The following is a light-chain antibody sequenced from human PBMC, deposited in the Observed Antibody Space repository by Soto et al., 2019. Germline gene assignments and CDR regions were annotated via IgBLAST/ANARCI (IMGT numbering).Light chain of an antibody. J-gene: IGKJ1*01. CDR2: DAS. CDR3: QQYERYST. V-gene: IGKV1-33*01. Sequence: DIQMTQSPSSLSASVGDRVTITCQASQDISNYLNWYQQKPGKAPKLLIYDASNLETGVPSRFSGSGSGTDFTFTISSLQPEDIATYYCQQYERYSTFGQGTKVEIK. CDR1: QDISNY.